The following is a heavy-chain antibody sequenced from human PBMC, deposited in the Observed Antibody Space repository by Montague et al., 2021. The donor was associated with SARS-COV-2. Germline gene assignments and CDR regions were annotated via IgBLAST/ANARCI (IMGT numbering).Heavy chain of an antibody. CDR2: ISYDGSNK. V-gene: IGHV3-33*01. Sequence: SLRLSCAASGFTFSSYGMHWVRQAPGKGLEWVAVISYDGSNKYYADSVKGRFTISRDNSKNTLYPQMNSLRAEDTAVYYCARDIPIYSSSGTDAFDIWGQGTMVTVSS. D-gene: IGHD6-13*01. CDR1: GFTFSSYG. J-gene: IGHJ3*02. CDR3: ARDIPIYSSSGTDAFDI.